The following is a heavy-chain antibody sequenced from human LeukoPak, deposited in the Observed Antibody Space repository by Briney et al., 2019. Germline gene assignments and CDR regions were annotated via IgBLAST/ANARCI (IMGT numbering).Heavy chain of an antibody. CDR2: IIPIFGTA. CDR1: GGTFSSYA. V-gene: IGHV1-69*01. CDR3: ARGEMATIGDGAFDI. Sequence: SVKVSCKASGGTFSSYAISWVRQAPGQGLEWVGGIIPIFGTANYAQKFQGRVTITADESTSTAYMELSSLRSEDTAVYYCARGEMATIGDGAFDIWGQGTMVTVSS. D-gene: IGHD5-24*01. J-gene: IGHJ3*02.